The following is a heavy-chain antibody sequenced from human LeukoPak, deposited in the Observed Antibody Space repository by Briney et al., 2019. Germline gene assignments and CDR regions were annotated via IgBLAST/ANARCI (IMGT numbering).Heavy chain of an antibody. Sequence: PSETLSLTCTVSGGSISSSSYYWGWIRQPPGKGLEWIGSIYYSGSTYYNPSLKSRVTISVDTSKNQFSLKLSSVTAADTAVYYCARGTAMVTFLNVWGKGTTVTVSS. V-gene: IGHV4-39*07. CDR1: GGSISSSSYY. D-gene: IGHD5-18*01. CDR3: ARGTAMVTFLNV. J-gene: IGHJ6*04. CDR2: IYYSGST.